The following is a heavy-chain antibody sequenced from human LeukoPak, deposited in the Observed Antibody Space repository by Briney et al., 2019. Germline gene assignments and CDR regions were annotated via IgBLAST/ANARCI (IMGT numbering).Heavy chain of an antibody. CDR3: ARDTGFGEFHFDY. CDR2: ISYDGSNK. Sequence: GGSLRLSCAASGFTFSSYAMHWVRQAPGKGLEWVAVISYDGSNKYYADSMKGRFTISRDNSKNTLYLQMNSLRAEDTAVYYCARDTGFGEFHFDYWGQGTLVTVSS. D-gene: IGHD3-10*01. CDR1: GFTFSSYA. V-gene: IGHV3-30-3*01. J-gene: IGHJ4*02.